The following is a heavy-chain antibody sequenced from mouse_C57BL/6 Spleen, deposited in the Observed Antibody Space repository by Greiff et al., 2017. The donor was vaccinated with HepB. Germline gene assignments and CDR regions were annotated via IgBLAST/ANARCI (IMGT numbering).Heavy chain of an antibody. CDR1: GFTFSDYG. CDR2: ISSGSSTI. V-gene: IGHV5-17*01. CDR3: ASTTVVEGGAMDY. Sequence: EVQLQESGGGLVKPGGSLKLSCAASGFTFSDYGMHWVRQAPEKGLEWVAYISSGSSTIYYADTVKGRFTISRDNAKNTLFLQMTSLRSEDTAMYYCASTTVVEGGAMDYWGQGTSVTVSS. J-gene: IGHJ4*01. D-gene: IGHD1-1*01.